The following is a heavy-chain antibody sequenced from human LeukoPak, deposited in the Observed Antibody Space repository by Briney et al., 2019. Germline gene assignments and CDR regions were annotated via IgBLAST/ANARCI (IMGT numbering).Heavy chain of an antibody. CDR1: GGSIRSSSFY. Sequence: SETLSLTCSVSGGSIRSSSFYWGWFRQSPGKGLEWIGSLSSRGNTYYNPSLRGRVAISVDTSMNQFSLKVTFVTAADTAIYYCARDIEWLDPWGQGTLVTVSS. V-gene: IGHV4-39*07. CDR3: ARDIEWLDP. CDR2: LSSRGNT. D-gene: IGHD6-19*01. J-gene: IGHJ5*02.